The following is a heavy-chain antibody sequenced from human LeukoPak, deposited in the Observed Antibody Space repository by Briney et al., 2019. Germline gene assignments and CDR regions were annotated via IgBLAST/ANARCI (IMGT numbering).Heavy chain of an antibody. D-gene: IGHD2-21*01. Sequence: GGSLRLSCVGSGFTFRSHAMSWVRQAPEKGLEFVSGIYENGGTTYYADSVKGRFSISRDNSKNTLYLQMDSLRGEDTAVYYFAKDFRIGYSAHFDYWGQGALVTVSS. V-gene: IGHV3-23*01. CDR1: GFTFRSHA. J-gene: IGHJ4*02. CDR3: AKDFRIGYSAHFDY. CDR2: IYENGGTT.